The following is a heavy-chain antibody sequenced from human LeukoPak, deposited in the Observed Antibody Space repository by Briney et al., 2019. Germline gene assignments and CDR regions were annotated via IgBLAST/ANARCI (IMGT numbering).Heavy chain of an antibody. V-gene: IGHV3-15*01. D-gene: IGHD3-10*01. CDR2: IKSKTDGGTT. J-gene: IGHJ4*02. Sequence: PGGSLRLSCAASGFTFSNAWMSWVRQAPGEGLEWVGRIKSKTDGGTTDYAAPVKGRFTISRDDSKNTLYLQMNSLKTEDTAVYYCTTEELYYGSGMPDFDYWGQGTLVTVSS. CDR1: GFTFSNAW. CDR3: TTEELYYGSGMPDFDY.